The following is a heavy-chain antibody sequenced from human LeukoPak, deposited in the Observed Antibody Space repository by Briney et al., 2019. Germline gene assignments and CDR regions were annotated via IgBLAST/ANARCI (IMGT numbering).Heavy chain of an antibody. CDR1: GFTVSSNY. J-gene: IGHJ4*02. D-gene: IGHD1-14*01. CDR3: ARDSSSETTDY. Sequence: SGGSLRLSCAASGFTVSSNYMTWVRQAPGKGLEWVSVIYSGGNTYYADSVKGRFTISRDSSRDTLYLQMNSLRAEDTTVYYCARDSSSETTDYWGQGALVTVSS. V-gene: IGHV3-53*01. CDR2: IYSGGNT.